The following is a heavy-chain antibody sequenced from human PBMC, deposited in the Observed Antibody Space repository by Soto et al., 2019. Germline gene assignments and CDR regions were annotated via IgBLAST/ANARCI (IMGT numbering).Heavy chain of an antibody. Sequence: WEHLSLTCTVCDGTLRSYSWSCIRQPPGKGLEWIGYIYYSGSTNYNPSLKSRVTISVDTSKNQFSLKLSSVTAADTAVYYCARDLTGTLDYWGQGTLVTVSS. CDR3: ARDLTGTLDY. CDR1: DGTLRSYS. D-gene: IGHD1-20*01. CDR2: IYYSGST. V-gene: IGHV4-59*01. J-gene: IGHJ4*02.